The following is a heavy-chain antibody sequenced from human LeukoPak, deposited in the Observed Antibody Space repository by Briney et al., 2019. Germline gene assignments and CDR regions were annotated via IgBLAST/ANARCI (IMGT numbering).Heavy chain of an antibody. J-gene: IGHJ5*02. Sequence: SETLSLTCAVYGASFRAYYWTWIRQPPGKGLEWIGEINHSGSTNYNPTLKSRVTISVDTSKNQFSLKLSSVTAADTAVYYCARGGYCSSTSCYMAVWFDPWGQGTLVTVSS. CDR1: GASFRAYY. D-gene: IGHD2-2*02. CDR2: INHSGST. CDR3: ARGGYCSSTSCYMAVWFDP. V-gene: IGHV4-34*01.